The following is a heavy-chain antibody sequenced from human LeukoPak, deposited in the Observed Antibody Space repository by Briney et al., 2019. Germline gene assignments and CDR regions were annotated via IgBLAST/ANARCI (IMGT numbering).Heavy chain of an antibody. V-gene: IGHV4-59*01. CDR1: GGSISSYY. CDR3: ARVGALFSDEWPVFDY. D-gene: IGHD3-16*01. CDR2: IYYSGST. J-gene: IGHJ4*02. Sequence: PSETLSLTCTVSGGSISSYYWSWIRQPPGKGLEWIGYIYYSGSTNCNPSLKSRVTISVDTSKNQFSLKLSSVTAADTAVYYCARVGALFSDEWPVFDYWGQGTLVTVSS.